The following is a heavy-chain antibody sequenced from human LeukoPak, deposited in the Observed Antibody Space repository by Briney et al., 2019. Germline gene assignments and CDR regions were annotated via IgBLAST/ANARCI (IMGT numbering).Heavy chain of an antibody. CDR2: IKTDGSST. CDR1: GFSFSSYW. CDR3: AREGYYGSAALYS. D-gene: IGHD3-10*01. Sequence: GGSLRLSCAASGFSFSSYWMHWVRRAPGKGLVCVSRIKTDGSSTSYADSVKGRFTISRDNAKNTLYLQMNSLRAEDTAVYYCAREGYYGSAALYSWGHGTLVTVSS. J-gene: IGHJ5*01. V-gene: IGHV3-74*01.